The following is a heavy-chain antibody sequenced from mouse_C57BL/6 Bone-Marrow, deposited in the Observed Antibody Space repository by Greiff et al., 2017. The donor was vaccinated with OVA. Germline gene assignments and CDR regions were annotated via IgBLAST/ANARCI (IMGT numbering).Heavy chain of an antibody. D-gene: IGHD1-1*01. V-gene: IGHV1-42*01. CDR1: GYSFTGYY. CDR2: INPSTGGT. J-gene: IGHJ4*01. CDR3: ASTDYYGSSDYYAMDY. Sequence: EVQLQQSGPELVKPGASVKISCKASGYSFTGYYMNWVKQSPEKSLEWIGEINPSTGGTTYNQKFKAKATLTVDKSSSTAYMPLKSLTSEDSAVYYCASTDYYGSSDYYAMDYWGQGTSVTVSS.